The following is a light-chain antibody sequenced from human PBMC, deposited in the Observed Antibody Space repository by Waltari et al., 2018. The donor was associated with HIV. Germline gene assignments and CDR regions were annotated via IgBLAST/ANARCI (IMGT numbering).Light chain of an antibody. J-gene: IGLJ2*01. Sequence: QSALTQPASVSGSPGQSITISCTGTSSDVGDYNFVSWYQQPQGRAPKLIIYEVILRPSGVSNRFSGSNSCNTSSLTISGLQAEGEADYSCGSYTNPTTSVVFGGGTKLTV. CDR3: GSYTNPTTSVV. CDR2: EVI. V-gene: IGLV2-14*01. CDR1: SSDVGDYNF.